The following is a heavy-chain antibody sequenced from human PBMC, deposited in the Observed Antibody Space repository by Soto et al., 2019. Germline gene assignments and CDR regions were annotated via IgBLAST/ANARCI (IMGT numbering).Heavy chain of an antibody. CDR1: GYTFTSYA. CDR2: INAGNGNT. V-gene: IGHV1-3*01. Sequence: QVQLVQSGAEVKKPGASVKVSCKASGYTFTSYAMHWVRQAPGQRLEWMGWINAGNGNTKYSQKFQGRVTITRDTSASTAYMELSSLRSEDTAVYYCVGSWDRVPSFDYWGQGTLVTVSS. CDR3: VGSWDRVPSFDY. D-gene: IGHD6-13*01. J-gene: IGHJ4*02.